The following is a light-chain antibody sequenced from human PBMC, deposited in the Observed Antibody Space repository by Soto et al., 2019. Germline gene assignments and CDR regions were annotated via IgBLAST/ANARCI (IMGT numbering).Light chain of an antibody. CDR1: SSDVGGYNY. CDR3: SSYTSSSTDV. J-gene: IGLJ1*01. Sequence: QSALTQPASVSGSPGQSITISCTGTSSDVGGYNYVSWYQQHPGKAPKLMICEVTNRPSGVSNRFSGSKSGSTASLTISGLQADDEADYYCSSYTSSSTDVFGTGTKLTVL. V-gene: IGLV2-14*01. CDR2: EVT.